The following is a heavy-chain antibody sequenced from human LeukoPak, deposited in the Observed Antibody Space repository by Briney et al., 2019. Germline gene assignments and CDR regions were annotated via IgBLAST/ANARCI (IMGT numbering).Heavy chain of an antibody. CDR2: IGSKADGGTT. V-gene: IGHV3-49*03. CDR3: TRDRTGDRTDAFDI. J-gene: IGHJ3*02. CDR1: GFTFGDYA. D-gene: IGHD7-27*01. Sequence: GGSLRLSCTASGFTFGDYAMTWFRQAPGKGLEWVGFIGSKADGGTTENAASVKGRFTISRNDSKRIAYLQMNSLKIEDTAVYYCTRDRTGDRTDAFDIWGQGTMVTVSS.